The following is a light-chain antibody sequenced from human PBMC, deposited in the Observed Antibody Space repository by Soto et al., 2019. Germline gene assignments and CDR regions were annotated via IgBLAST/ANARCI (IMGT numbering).Light chain of an antibody. CDR2: AAS. CDR1: QSISSY. CDR3: QQSYSTPPT. J-gene: IGKJ2*01. V-gene: IGKV1-39*01. Sequence: DIHMTQSPSSLSASVGDRVTITCRASQSISSYVNWYQQKSGQAPKLLIYAASSLRSGVPSRFSGTGSGTDFTLTITSLQPEDFASYHRQQSYSTPPTFGQGTKVDIK.